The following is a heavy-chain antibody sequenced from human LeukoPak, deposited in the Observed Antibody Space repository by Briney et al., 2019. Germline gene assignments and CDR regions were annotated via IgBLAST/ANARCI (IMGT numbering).Heavy chain of an antibody. Sequence: GGSLRLSCAASGFTFSSYEMNWVRQAPGKGLEWVANIKQDGSEKYYVDSVKGRFTISRDNAKNSLYLQMNSLRAEDTAVYYCARDLGGPAGSHQYDAFDIWGQGTMVTVSS. V-gene: IGHV3-7*01. CDR3: ARDLGGPAGSHQYDAFDI. J-gene: IGHJ3*02. CDR2: IKQDGSEK. CDR1: GFTFSSYE. D-gene: IGHD2-15*01.